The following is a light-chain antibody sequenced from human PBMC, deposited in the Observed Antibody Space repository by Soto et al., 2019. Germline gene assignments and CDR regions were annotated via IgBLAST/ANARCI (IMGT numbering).Light chain of an antibody. CDR3: QQRSSWIP. V-gene: IGKV3-11*01. CDR1: QSISSS. CDR2: DAS. J-gene: IGKJ5*01. Sequence: IVLTQSPTTLSLWPGETAVLSCRASQSISSSLSWYQQRPGQAPSLLISDASNRAPGIPARFSGSGSGTVFTLTMSSLEHEDLALYYWQQRSSWIPFGQGTRLE.